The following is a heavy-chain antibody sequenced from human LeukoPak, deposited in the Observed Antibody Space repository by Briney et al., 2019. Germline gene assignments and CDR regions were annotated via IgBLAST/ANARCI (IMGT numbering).Heavy chain of an antibody. CDR1: GFTFSSYS. Sequence: GGSLRLSCAASGFTFSSYSMNWIRQAPGKGLEWVSSISSSTSYIYYADSVKGRFTISRDNSKNTLYLQMNSLRAEDTAVYYCAKDLSSSSPYGMDVWGQGTTVTVSS. V-gene: IGHV3-21*01. D-gene: IGHD6-13*01. CDR2: ISSSTSYI. CDR3: AKDLSSSSPYGMDV. J-gene: IGHJ6*02.